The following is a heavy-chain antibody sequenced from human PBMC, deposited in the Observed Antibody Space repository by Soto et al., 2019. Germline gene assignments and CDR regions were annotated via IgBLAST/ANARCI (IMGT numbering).Heavy chain of an antibody. Sequence: PSETLSLTCSVSGGSIRTYYWSWFRQPPGKGLEWIGYINDSGSTNYNPSLKSRVTISVDTSKNQFSLKLSSVTPADTAVYYCARIYYGPFDYWGQGTLVTVSS. D-gene: IGHD4-17*01. J-gene: IGHJ4*02. CDR1: GGSIRTYY. CDR3: ARIYYGPFDY. CDR2: INDSGST. V-gene: IGHV4-59*01.